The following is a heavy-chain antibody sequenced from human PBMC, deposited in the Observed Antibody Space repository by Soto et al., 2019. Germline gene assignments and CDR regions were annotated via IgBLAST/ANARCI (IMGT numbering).Heavy chain of an antibody. CDR3: ARASVGNYDLPYHYYCYGMDV. J-gene: IGHJ6*02. V-gene: IGHV4-30-2*01. CDR1: GGSISSGGYS. Sequence: QLQLQESGSGLVKPSQTLSLTCAVSGGSISSGGYSWSWIRQPPGKGLEWIGYIYHSGSTYYNPSLKSRVTTSVDRSKNQFSLKLSSVTAADTAVYYCARASVGNYDLPYHYYCYGMDVWGQGTTVTVSS. D-gene: IGHD3-3*01. CDR2: IYHSGST.